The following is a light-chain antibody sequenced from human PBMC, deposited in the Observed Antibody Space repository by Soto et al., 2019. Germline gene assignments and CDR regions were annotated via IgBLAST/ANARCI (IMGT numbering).Light chain of an antibody. Sequence: QSALTKPDSVSGSPGQSIPISCTGTSGDIGAYTYVSWYQQYPGKAPKLLISEVTTRPSGVSNRFSGSKSGNTASLTISGLQADDEAHYYCSSYTTNSPPVVFGGGTKLTVL. V-gene: IGLV2-14*01. CDR3: SSYTTNSPPVV. J-gene: IGLJ2*01. CDR1: SGDIGAYTY. CDR2: EVT.